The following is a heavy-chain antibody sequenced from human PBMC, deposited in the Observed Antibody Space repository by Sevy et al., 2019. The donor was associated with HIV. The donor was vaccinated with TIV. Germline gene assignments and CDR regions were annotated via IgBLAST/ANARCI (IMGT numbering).Heavy chain of an antibody. D-gene: IGHD3-22*01. CDR3: AKGGGAVVSTLREIEY. V-gene: IGHV3-23*01. CDR2: ISGSGHNT. J-gene: IGHJ4*02. CDR1: GFNFNNYA. Sequence: GGSLRLSCAASGFNFNNYAIIWVRQAPGKGLEWVSVISGSGHNTYYADSVRGRFAISRDNSQNTVYLQMSSLRVDDTAKYYCAKGGGAVVSTLREIEYWGQGTLVTVSS.